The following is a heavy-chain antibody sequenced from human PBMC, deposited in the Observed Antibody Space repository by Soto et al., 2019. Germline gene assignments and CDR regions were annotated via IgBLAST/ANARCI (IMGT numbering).Heavy chain of an antibody. J-gene: IGHJ6*03. CDR2: IYPGDSDT. V-gene: IGHV5-51*01. CDR1: GYSFTSYW. CDR3: ARAYYGSGSLHYYYYYRDV. Sequence: GESLKISCKGSGYSFTSYWIGWVRQMPGKGLEWMGIIYPGDSDTRYSPSFQGQVTISADKSISTAYLQWSSLKASDTAMYYCARAYYGSGSLHYYYYYRDVWGKGTTVTVSS. D-gene: IGHD3-10*01.